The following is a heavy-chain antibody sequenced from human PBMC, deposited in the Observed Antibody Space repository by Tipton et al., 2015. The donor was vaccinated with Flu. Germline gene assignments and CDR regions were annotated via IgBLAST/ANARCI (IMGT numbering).Heavy chain of an antibody. CDR1: GFTFSDDY. Sequence: SLRLSCAASGFTFSDDYMSWIRQAPGKGLEWVSHISSSGDTINYADSVTGRFTISRDNAKKSLYLQMNSLRAEDTAVYYCARDHPPSITVLGEITDYFGMDVWGQGTTVTVSS. CDR3: ARDHPPSITVLGEITDYFGMDV. V-gene: IGHV3-11*01. CDR2: ISSSGDTI. J-gene: IGHJ6*02. D-gene: IGHD3-3*01.